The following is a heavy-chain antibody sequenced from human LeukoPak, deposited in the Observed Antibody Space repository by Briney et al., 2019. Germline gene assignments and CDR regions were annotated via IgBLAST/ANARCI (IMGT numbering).Heavy chain of an antibody. J-gene: IGHJ6*04. CDR2: ISVYNGNT. V-gene: IGHV1-18*01. CDR3: ARNSGYDSYYYYYGMDV. D-gene: IGHD5-12*01. Sequence: ASVKVSCKASGGTFSSYAISWVRQAPGQGLEWMGLISVYNGNTIYAQKLQGRVTMTTDTSTSTAYMELRSLRSDDTAVYYCARNSGYDSYYYYYGMDVWGKGTTVTVSS. CDR1: GGTFSSYA.